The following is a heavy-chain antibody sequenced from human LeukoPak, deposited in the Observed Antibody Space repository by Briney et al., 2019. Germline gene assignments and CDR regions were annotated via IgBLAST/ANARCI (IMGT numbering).Heavy chain of an antibody. V-gene: IGHV4-61*08. J-gene: IGHJ6*02. Sequence: SQTLSLTCTVSGGSISSGGYYWSWIRQHPGKGLEWIGYIYYSGSTNYNPSLKSRVTISVDTSKNQFSLKLSSVTAADTAVYYCARDTEDYYGMDVWGQGTTVTVSS. CDR1: GGSISSGGYY. CDR2: IYYSGST. CDR3: ARDTEDYYGMDV. D-gene: IGHD4-11*01.